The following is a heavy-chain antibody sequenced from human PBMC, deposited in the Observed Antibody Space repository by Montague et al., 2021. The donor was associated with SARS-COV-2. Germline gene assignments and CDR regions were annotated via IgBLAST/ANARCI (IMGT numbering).Heavy chain of an antibody. CDR1: GGSISSYY. Sequence: SETLSLTCTVSGGSISSYYWSWIRQPAGKGLEWIGRIYNSGSTSYNPSLKSRVTMSMDTSKNQFSLKLSSVTAADTAVYYCARDHGSYGFPFDYWGQGTLVTVSS. D-gene: IGHD5-18*01. CDR3: ARDHGSYGFPFDY. J-gene: IGHJ4*01. V-gene: IGHV4-4*07. CDR2: IYNSGST.